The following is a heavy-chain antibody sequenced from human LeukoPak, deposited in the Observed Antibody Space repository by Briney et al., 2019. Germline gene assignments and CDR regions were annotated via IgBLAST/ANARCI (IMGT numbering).Heavy chain of an antibody. D-gene: IGHD3-3*01. Sequence: GGSLRLSCVASGFTFGKYWMSWVRQAPGKGLEWVANIKLDGSEKNYVDSVKGRFTISRDNTKNSLYLQMNSLRAEDTAVFYCARDQYDAWSRRGNFDSWGQGTLVIVSS. V-gene: IGHV3-7*03. J-gene: IGHJ4*02. CDR1: GFTFGKYW. CDR2: IKLDGSEK. CDR3: ARDQYDAWSRRGNFDS.